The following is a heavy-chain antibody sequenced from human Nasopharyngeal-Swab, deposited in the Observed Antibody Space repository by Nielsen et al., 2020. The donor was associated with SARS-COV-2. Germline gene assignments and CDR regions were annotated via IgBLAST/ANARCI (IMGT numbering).Heavy chain of an antibody. J-gene: IGHJ4*02. CDR3: ARGYSGSASLDY. Sequence: SETLSLTCAVYGGSFSGYYWSWIRQPPGKGLEWIGEIYYSGSTYYNPSLKSRATISVDTSKNQFSLKLSSVTAADTAVYYCARGYSGSASLDYWGQGTLVTVSS. CDR1: GGSFSGYY. V-gene: IGHV4-34*09. CDR2: IYYSGST. D-gene: IGHD1-26*01.